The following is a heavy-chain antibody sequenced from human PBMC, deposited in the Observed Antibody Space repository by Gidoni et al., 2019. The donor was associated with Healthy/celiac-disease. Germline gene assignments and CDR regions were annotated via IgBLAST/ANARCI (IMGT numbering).Heavy chain of an antibody. CDR2: ISSNGGST. J-gene: IGHJ4*02. CDR3: ARSGLYYDSSGASFDY. D-gene: IGHD3-22*01. V-gene: IGHV3-64*01. CDR1: GFTFSIYA. Sequence: EVQLVESGGGLVQPGGSLRLSCAASGFTFSIYAMHWVRQAPGKGLEYVSAISSNGGSTYYANSVKGRFTISRDNSKNTLYLQMGSLRAEDMAVYYCARSGLYYDSSGASFDYWGQGTLVTVSS.